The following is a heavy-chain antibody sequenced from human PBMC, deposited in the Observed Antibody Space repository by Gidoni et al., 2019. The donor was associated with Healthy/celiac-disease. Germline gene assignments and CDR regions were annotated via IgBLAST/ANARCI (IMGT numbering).Heavy chain of an antibody. J-gene: IGHJ4*02. CDR1: GFTFSSYA. CDR3: AKCLPSGGSGSYCLFDY. CDR2: ISGSGGST. V-gene: IGHV3-23*01. D-gene: IGHD3-10*01. Sequence: EVQLLESGGGLVQPGGSLRLSCAASGFTFSSYAMSWVRQAPGKGLEWVSAISGSGGSTYYADSVKGRFTISRDNSKNTLYLQMNSLRAEDTAVYYCAKCLPSGGSGSYCLFDYWGQGTLVTVSS.